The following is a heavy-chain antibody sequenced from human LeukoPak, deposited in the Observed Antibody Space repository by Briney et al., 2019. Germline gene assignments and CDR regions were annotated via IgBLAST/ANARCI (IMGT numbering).Heavy chain of an antibody. Sequence: GGSLRLSCTGSGFPFSSYGMQWVRQAPGKGLEWVACIRYDENTKYYADSVKGRFTVSRDNSENTLFLQMNSLRAEDTAVYYSSKENTRECYRHFHYWGQGTLVTVSS. CDR1: GFPFSSYG. J-gene: IGHJ4*02. CDR2: IRYDENTK. CDR3: SKENTRECYRHFHY. V-gene: IGHV3-30*02. D-gene: IGHD5-24*01.